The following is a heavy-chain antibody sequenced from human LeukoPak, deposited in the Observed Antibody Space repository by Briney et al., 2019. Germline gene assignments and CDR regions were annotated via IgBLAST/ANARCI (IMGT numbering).Heavy chain of an antibody. Sequence: SETLSLTCNVSGGSISPYYWNWMRQPPGKGLEWIAYISHSGDTNYNPSLKSRVTISVDTSKNRFSLKLNSVTADDTAVYYCGRGAAGLSFYMDVWGKGTTVTVSS. J-gene: IGHJ6*03. CDR3: GRGAAGLSFYMDV. CDR1: GGSISPYY. D-gene: IGHD2/OR15-2a*01. V-gene: IGHV4-59*01. CDR2: ISHSGDT.